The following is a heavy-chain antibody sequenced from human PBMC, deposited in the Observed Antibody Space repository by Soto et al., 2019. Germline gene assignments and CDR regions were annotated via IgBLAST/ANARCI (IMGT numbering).Heavy chain of an antibody. J-gene: IGHJ4*02. V-gene: IGHV3-23*01. D-gene: IGHD6-19*01. CDR2: ISGSGGST. CDR1: GFTFSSYA. Sequence: EVQLLESGGGLVQPGGSLRLSCAASGFTFSSYAMSWVRQAPGKGLEWVSAISGSGGSTYYADSVKGRFTISRDNSKSTLYLQMNSLRAEDTAVYYCANWRKVAVALGWGQGTLVTVSS. CDR3: ANWRKVAVALG.